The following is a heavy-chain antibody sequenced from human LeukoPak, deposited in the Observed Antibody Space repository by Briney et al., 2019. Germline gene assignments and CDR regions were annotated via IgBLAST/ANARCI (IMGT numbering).Heavy chain of an antibody. D-gene: IGHD3-10*01. CDR3: ARARGTGPGAHFDY. Sequence: GGSLRLSCAASGFTFSTYWMTWVRQAPGKGLEWVANIKQDGSEKYYVDSVKGRLTISRDNAKNSLFLQMNSLRAEDTAVCYCARARGTGPGAHFDYWGQGTLVIVSS. CDR1: GFTFSTYW. J-gene: IGHJ4*02. V-gene: IGHV3-7*03. CDR2: IKQDGSEK.